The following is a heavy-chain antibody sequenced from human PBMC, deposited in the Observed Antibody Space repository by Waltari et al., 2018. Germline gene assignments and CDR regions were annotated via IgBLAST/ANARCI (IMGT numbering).Heavy chain of an antibody. CDR2: VSGSGGST. D-gene: IGHD2-15*01. J-gene: IGHJ4*02. V-gene: IGHV3-23*01. CDR3: AKDWIIARAYYFDY. Sequence: EGQLLESGGGLVQPGGSLRLSCAASGSPFSRYAIHSVRPAPGKGLEWVSGVSGSGGSTYYADSVKGRFTISRDNSKNTLYLQMNSLRVEDTAVYYCAKDWIIARAYYFDYWGQGTLVTVSS. CDR1: GSPFSRYA.